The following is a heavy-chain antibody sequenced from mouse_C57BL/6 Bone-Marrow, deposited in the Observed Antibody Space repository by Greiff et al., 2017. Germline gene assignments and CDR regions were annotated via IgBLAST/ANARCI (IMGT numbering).Heavy chain of an antibody. D-gene: IGHD2-2*01. CDR1: GFTFSDYY. CDR2: INYDGSST. V-gene: IGHV5-16*01. CDR3: ARDGGYYNAMDY. Sequence: EVKLVESEGGLVQPGSSMKLSCTASGFTFSDYYMAWVGQVPEKGLEWVANINYDGSSTYYLDSLKSRFIISRDNAKNILYLQMSSLKSEDTATYYCARDGGYYNAMDYWGQGTSVTVSS. J-gene: IGHJ4*01.